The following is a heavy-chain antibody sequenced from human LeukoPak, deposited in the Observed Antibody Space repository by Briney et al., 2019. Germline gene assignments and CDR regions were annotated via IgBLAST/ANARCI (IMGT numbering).Heavy chain of an antibody. V-gene: IGHV3-11*01. D-gene: IGHD3-22*01. CDR3: ASGNYYDSSGYYVHAFDI. CDR2: ISSSGSTI. Sequence: LSLTCTVSGGSISSYYWSWIRQAPGKGLEWVSYISSSGSTIYYADSVKGRFTISRDNAKNSLYLQMNSLRAEDTAVYYCASGNYYDSSGYYVHAFDIWGQGTMVTVSS. CDR1: GGSISSYY. J-gene: IGHJ3*02.